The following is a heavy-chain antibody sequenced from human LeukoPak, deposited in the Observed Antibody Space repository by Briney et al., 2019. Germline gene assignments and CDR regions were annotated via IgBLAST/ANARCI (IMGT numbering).Heavy chain of an antibody. J-gene: IGHJ5*02. V-gene: IGHV1-18*01. CDR3: ARVGDFWSGYYSTGSNWFDP. CDR2: ISAYNGNT. D-gene: IGHD3-3*01. CDR1: GYTFTSYG. Sequence: ASVKVSCKASGYTFTSYGISWVRQAPGQGLEWMGWISAYNGNTNYAQKLQGRVTMTTDTSTSTAYMELRSLRSDDTAVYYCARVGDFWSGYYSTGSNWFDPWGQGTLVTVSS.